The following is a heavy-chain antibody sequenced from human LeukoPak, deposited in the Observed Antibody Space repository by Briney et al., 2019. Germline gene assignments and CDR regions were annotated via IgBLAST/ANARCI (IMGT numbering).Heavy chain of an antibody. CDR2: ISSSSSTI. D-gene: IGHD1-26*01. V-gene: IGHV3-48*04. CDR3: AKDTQPSGSYPHAYFDY. Sequence: GGSLRLSCAASGFTFSSYSMNWVRQAPGKGLEWVSYISSSSSTIYYADSVKGRFTISRDNAKNSLYLQMNSLRAEDTALYYCAKDTQPSGSYPHAYFDYWGQGTLVTVSS. J-gene: IGHJ4*02. CDR1: GFTFSSYS.